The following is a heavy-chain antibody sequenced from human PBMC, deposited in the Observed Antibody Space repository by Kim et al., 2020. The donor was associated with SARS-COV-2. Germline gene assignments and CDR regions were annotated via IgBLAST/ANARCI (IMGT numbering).Heavy chain of an antibody. CDR2: IYYSGST. CDR1: GGSISSGGYY. Sequence: SETLSLTCTVSGGSISSGGYYWSWIRQHPGKGLEWIGYIYYSGSTYYNPSLKSRVTISVDTSKNQFSLKLSSVTAADTAVYYCARATVTMYYGMDVWGQGTTVTVSS. V-gene: IGHV4-31*03. D-gene: IGHD4-17*01. J-gene: IGHJ6*02. CDR3: ARATVTMYYGMDV.